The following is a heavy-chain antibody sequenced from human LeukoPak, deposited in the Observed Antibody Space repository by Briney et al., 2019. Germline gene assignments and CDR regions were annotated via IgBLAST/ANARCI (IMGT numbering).Heavy chain of an antibody. J-gene: IGHJ4*02. D-gene: IGHD2-2*01. V-gene: IGHV3-23*01. CDR1: GFTFSNAW. CDR3: ARDEVTCSSTNCYFVY. CDR2: ISGSGGST. Sequence: GGSLRLSCAASGFTFSNAWMSWVRQAPGKGLEWVSAISGSGGSTYYADSVKGRFTISRDNAKNSLYLQMNSLRAEDTAVYYCARDEVTCSSTNCYFVYWGQGTLVTVSS.